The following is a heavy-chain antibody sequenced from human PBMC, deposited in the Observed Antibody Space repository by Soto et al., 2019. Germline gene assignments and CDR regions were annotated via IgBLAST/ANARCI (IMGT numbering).Heavy chain of an antibody. J-gene: IGHJ4*02. D-gene: IGHD5-12*01. V-gene: IGHV4-59*01. CDR1: DVTISTYY. Sequence: SETLSLTCAVSDVTISTYYWSWIRQPPGKGLEWIGYNYHSGTTNYNPSLKSRVTISVDTSKNQFSLRPTSVTAADTAIYYCVREAYIGYGHAIDHWGQGILVTVSS. CDR3: VREAYIGYGHAIDH. CDR2: NYHSGTT.